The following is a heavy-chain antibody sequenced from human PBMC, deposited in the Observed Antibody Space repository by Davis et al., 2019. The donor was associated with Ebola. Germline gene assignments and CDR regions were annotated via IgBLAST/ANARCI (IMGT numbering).Heavy chain of an antibody. Sequence: GSLRLSCAAFGFTFSSYAMHWVRQAPGKGLEWVAVISYDGSNKYYADSVKGRFTISRDNSKNTLYLQMNSLRAEDTAVYYCARDTRLSYWGQGTLVTVAS. CDR2: ISYDGSNK. CDR1: GFTFSSYA. J-gene: IGHJ4*02. CDR3: ARDTRLSY. D-gene: IGHD2-21*01. V-gene: IGHV3-30-3*01.